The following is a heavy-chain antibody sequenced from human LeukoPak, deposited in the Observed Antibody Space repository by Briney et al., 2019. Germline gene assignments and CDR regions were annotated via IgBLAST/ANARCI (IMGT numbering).Heavy chain of an antibody. Sequence: SETLSLTCTVSGGSISSDNYHWSWIRQPAGKGLEWIGRIYTSGSTDYNPSLKSRVTISVDTSKNQFSLKLSSVTAADTAVYYCARHLQNNWFDPWGQGTLVTVSS. CDR3: ARHLQNNWFDP. J-gene: IGHJ5*02. CDR1: GGSISSDNYH. D-gene: IGHD5-24*01. V-gene: IGHV4-61*02. CDR2: IYTSGST.